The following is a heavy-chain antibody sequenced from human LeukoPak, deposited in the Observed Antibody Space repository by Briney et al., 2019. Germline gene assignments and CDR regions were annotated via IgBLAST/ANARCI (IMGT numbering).Heavy chain of an antibody. CDR1: GGSFSGYY. J-gene: IGHJ4*02. D-gene: IGHD3-22*01. V-gene: IGHV4-34*01. CDR2: INHSGST. Sequence: ETLSLTCAVYGGSFSGYYWSWIRQPPGKGLEWIGEINHSGSTNYNPSLKSRVTISVDTSKNQLSLKLSSVTAADTAVYYCARGPGSYYYDSSGYSYFDYWGQGTLVTVSS. CDR3: ARGPGSYYYDSSGYSYFDY.